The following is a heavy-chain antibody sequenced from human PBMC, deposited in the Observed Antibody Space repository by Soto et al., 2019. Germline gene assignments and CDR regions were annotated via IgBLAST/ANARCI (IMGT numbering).Heavy chain of an antibody. D-gene: IGHD2-2*01. CDR3: ARRLGCSSARCQRWFDP. J-gene: IGHJ5*02. CDR1: CGSISGYY. V-gene: IGHV4-59*08. Sequence: SETLSLTCTVSCGSISGYYWSWIRQPPGKGLEWIGYISDSGSTNYNPSLKSRVTISVDKSKNQFSLKMSSVTAADTAVYYCARRLGCSSARCQRWFDPWGQGTLVTVSS. CDR2: ISDSGST.